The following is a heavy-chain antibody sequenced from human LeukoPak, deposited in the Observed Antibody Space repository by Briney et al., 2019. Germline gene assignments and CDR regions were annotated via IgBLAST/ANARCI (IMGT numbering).Heavy chain of an antibody. CDR3: AREGGHLIDARGAVDY. D-gene: IGHD2-15*01. J-gene: IGHJ4*02. CDR2: ISYDGSDK. V-gene: IGHV3-30-3*01. Sequence: GGSLRLSCAASGFTFSDYYMSWIRQAPGKGPEWLARISYDGSDKYYAHSVKGRFTISRDNSKKTVYLQMNSLTAEDTALYHCAREGGHLIDARGAVDYWGQGTLVTVSS. CDR1: GFTFSDYY.